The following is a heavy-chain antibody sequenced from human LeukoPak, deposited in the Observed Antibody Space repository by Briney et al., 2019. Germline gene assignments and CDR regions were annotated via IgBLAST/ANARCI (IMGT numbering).Heavy chain of an antibody. V-gene: IGHV4-59*01. CDR3: ARSGYSSSWPYYYYGLDV. J-gene: IGHJ6*02. D-gene: IGHD6-13*01. Sequence: SETLSLTCTVSAGSLSSYYCTWIRQPPGKGLEWIGYIYYSGSTNYNPSLKSRVTISLDMSKSQFSLKLSSVTAADTAVYYRARSGYSSSWPYYYYGLDVWGQGTTVTVSS. CDR2: IYYSGST. CDR1: AGSLSSYY.